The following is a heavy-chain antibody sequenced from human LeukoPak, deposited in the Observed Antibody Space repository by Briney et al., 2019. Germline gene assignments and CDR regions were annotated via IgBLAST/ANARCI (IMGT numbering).Heavy chain of an antibody. CDR3: ARGAGDSSGYLHYFDY. Sequence: GGSLRLSCAASGFTFSNYAIHWVRQAPGPGLEYVSGINSNGGSTYYANSVKGRFTISRDNSKNTLYLQMNSLRAEDTAVYYCARGAGDSSGYLHYFDYWGQGTLVTVSS. J-gene: IGHJ4*02. V-gene: IGHV3-64*01. CDR2: INSNGGST. CDR1: GFTFSNYA. D-gene: IGHD3-22*01.